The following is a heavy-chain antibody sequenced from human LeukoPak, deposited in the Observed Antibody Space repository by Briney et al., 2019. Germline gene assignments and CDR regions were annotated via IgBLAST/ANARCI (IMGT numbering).Heavy chain of an antibody. CDR3: ASTYYYDSSGYYWYYYYMDV. D-gene: IGHD3-22*01. V-gene: IGHV4-39*01. Sequence: SETLSLTCTVSGGSISSSSYYWGWIRQPPGKGLEWIGSIYYSGSTYYNPSLKSRVTISVDTSKNQFSLKLSSVTAADTAVYYCASTYYYDSSGYYWYYYYMDVWGKGTTVTVSS. CDR1: GGSISSSSYY. J-gene: IGHJ6*03. CDR2: IYYSGST.